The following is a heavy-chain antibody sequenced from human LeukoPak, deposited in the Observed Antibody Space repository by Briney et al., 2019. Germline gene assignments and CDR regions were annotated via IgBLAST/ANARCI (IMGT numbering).Heavy chain of an antibody. CDR2: INHSGST. J-gene: IGHJ2*01. V-gene: IGHV4-34*01. D-gene: IGHD3-9*01. Sequence: SETLSLTCAVYGGSFSGYYWSWIRQPPGKGLEWIGEINHSGSTNYNPSLESRVTISVDTSKNQFSLKLSSVTAADTAVYYCAGSDTTGYSPREWDYWYFDLWGRGTLVTVSS. CDR3: AGSDTTGYSPREWDYWYFDL. CDR1: GGSFSGYY.